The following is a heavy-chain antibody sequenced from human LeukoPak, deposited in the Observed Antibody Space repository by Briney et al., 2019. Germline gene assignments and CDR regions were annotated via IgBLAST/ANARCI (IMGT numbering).Heavy chain of an antibody. CDR3: ARDGYFDC. V-gene: IGHV1-69*05. Sequence: GASVKVSCKASGGTFSSYAISWVRQAPGQGLEWMGGLIPIFNTANYAQKLQGRVTMTKDTSTNTAYMELRSLTSDDTAVYYCARDGYFDCWGQGTLVTVSS. J-gene: IGHJ4*02. CDR1: GGTFSSYA. CDR2: LIPIFNTA.